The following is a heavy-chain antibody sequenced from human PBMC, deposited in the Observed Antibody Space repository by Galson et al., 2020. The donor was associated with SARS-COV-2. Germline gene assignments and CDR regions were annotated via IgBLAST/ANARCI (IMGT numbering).Heavy chain of an antibody. CDR1: GGSISSYY. V-gene: IGHV4-59*01. CDR3: AREGSGYCSGGSCPRGRRAFDI. CDR2: IYYSGST. Sequence: SETLSLTCTVSGGSISSYYWSWIRQPPGKGLEWIGYIYYSGSTNYNPSLKSRVTISVDTSKNQFSLKLSSVTAADTAVYYCAREGSGYCSGGSCPRGRRAFDIWGQGTMVTVSS. D-gene: IGHD2-15*01. J-gene: IGHJ3*02.